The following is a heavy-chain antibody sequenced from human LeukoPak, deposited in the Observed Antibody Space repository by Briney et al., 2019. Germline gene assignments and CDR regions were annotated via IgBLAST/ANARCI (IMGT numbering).Heavy chain of an antibody. D-gene: IGHD4-17*01. Sequence: SETLSLTCAVYGGPFSGYYWSWIRQPPGKGLEWIGEINHSGSTNYNPSLKSRVTISVDTSKNQFSLKLSSVTAADTAVYYCARGEVLRMTTVTKILDYWGQGTLVTVSS. CDR2: INHSGST. CDR1: GGPFSGYY. CDR3: ARGEVLRMTTVTKILDY. V-gene: IGHV4-34*01. J-gene: IGHJ4*02.